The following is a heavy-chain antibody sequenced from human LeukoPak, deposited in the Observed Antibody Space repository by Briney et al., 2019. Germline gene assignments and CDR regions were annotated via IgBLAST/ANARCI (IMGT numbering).Heavy chain of an antibody. CDR3: AILRKAAAYYYYYYMDV. CDR2: INPNSGGT. Sequence: ASVKVSCKASGYTFTGYYMHWVRQAPGQGLEWMGWINPNSGGTNYAQKFQGRVTMTRDTSISTAYMELSRLRSDDTAVYYCAILRKAAAYYYYYYMDVWGKGTTVTVSS. D-gene: IGHD6-13*01. J-gene: IGHJ6*03. V-gene: IGHV1-2*02. CDR1: GYTFTGYY.